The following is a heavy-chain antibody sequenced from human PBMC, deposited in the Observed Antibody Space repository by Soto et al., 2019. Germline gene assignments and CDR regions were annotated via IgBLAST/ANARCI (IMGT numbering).Heavy chain of an antibody. CDR1: GYTFRNYG. Sequence: QVQLVQSGAEVKKPGASVKVSCKTSGYTFRNYGICWVRQAPGQGLEWMGWISAYNGNTTYAQKLQGRVTMTTATSTSTADMELSSLRSDDTAMYYCAKVSGSDAFDIWGQGTMVSVSS. J-gene: IGHJ3*02. D-gene: IGHD3-10*01. CDR2: ISAYNGNT. CDR3: AKVSGSDAFDI. V-gene: IGHV1-18*01.